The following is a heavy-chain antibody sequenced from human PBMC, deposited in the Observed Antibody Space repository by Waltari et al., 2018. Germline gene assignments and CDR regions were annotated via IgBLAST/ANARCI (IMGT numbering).Heavy chain of an antibody. J-gene: IGHJ2*01. Sequence: QVQLRESGPGVVKPLETLSLNCAVSGGSINTGYYSPWNWIRQPPGKGLEWIGFFQGRGKAKYNPSLKGRVAISIDTSKNQYSLRLTSVTVADTATYYCARGQWGAAGTQEWYYFDLWGRGTLVTVSS. CDR2: FQGRGKA. CDR3: ARGQWGAAGTQEWYYFDL. V-gene: IGHV4-61*01. D-gene: IGHD3-3*01. CDR1: GGSINTGYYS.